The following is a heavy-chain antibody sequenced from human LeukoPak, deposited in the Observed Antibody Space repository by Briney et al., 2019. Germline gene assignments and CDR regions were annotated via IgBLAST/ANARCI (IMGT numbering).Heavy chain of an antibody. Sequence: ASVKVSCKASGYTFSSYVISWVRQAPGQGLEWMGCISAYNGNTNYAQKLQGRLTMTTDTSTSTAYMELRSLRSDDTAVYYCARGHYDILTGYYTTTGDYWGQGTLVTVSS. CDR3: ARGHYDILTGYYTTTGDY. J-gene: IGHJ4*02. CDR2: ISAYNGNT. D-gene: IGHD3-9*01. V-gene: IGHV1-18*01. CDR1: GYTFSSYV.